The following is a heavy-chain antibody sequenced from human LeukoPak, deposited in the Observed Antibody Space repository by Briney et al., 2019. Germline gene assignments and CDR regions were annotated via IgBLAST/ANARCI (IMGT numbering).Heavy chain of an antibody. D-gene: IGHD2-15*01. Sequence: SETLSLTCAVYGGSFSGYYWSWIRQPPGKGLEWIGEINHSGSTNYNPSLKSRVTISVGTSKNQFSLKLSSVTAADTAVYYCARGTPPPVVAVAASLDYWGQGTLVTVSS. CDR2: INHSGST. V-gene: IGHV4-34*01. J-gene: IGHJ4*02. CDR1: GGSFSGYY. CDR3: ARGTPPPVVAVAASLDY.